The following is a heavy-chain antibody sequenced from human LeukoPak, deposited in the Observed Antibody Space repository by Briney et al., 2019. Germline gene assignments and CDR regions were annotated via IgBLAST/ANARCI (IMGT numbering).Heavy chain of an antibody. CDR3: ARDRGLGVRRVIITSFDY. D-gene: IGHD3-10*01. V-gene: IGHV3-30-3*01. CDR1: GFTFSNFA. CDR2: MSDEGNTK. Sequence: GGSLRLSCAVSGFTFSNFAMHWVRQAPGKGLEWVAVMSDEGNTKIYADSVKGRVTISRDNSKNTMYLQMNSLRPEDTAVYYCARDRGLGVRRVIITSFDYWGQGAVVSVSS. J-gene: IGHJ4*02.